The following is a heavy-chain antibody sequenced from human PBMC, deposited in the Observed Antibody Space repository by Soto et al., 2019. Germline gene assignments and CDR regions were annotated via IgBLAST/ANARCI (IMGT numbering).Heavy chain of an antibody. D-gene: IGHD5-12*01. Sequence: PGKGLEWIGSIYYSGSRYHNPSLQSRVTTSIDTSENQFSLKLNYVTSADTVVFFWARNGYTYSRQGDFDSGGQGTRVTSP. CDR2: IYYSGSR. J-gene: IGHJ4*02. CDR3: ARNGYTYSRQGDFDS. V-gene: IGHV4-39*01.